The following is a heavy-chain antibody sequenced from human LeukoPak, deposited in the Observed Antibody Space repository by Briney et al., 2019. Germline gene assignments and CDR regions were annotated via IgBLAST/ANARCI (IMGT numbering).Heavy chain of an antibody. J-gene: IGHJ4*02. CDR2: IYTSGST. D-gene: IGHD6-13*01. V-gene: IGHV4-4*07. CDR1: GGSISSYY. Sequence: PESLSLTCTVSGGSISSYYWSWIRQPAGKGLEWIGRIYTSGSTNYNPSLKSRVTMSVDTSKNQFSLKLSSVTAADTAVYYCARVGYSSSPFDYWGQGTLVTVSS. CDR3: ARVGYSSSPFDY.